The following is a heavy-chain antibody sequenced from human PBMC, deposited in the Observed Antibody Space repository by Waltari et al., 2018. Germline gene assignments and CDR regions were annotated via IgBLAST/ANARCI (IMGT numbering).Heavy chain of an antibody. D-gene: IGHD2-15*01. J-gene: IGHJ4*02. CDR1: GDSMGSSDW. V-gene: IGHV4-4*02. Sequence: QLQLQQSGPGLVKPSESLSLTCAVSGDSMGSSDWWSWVRQAPGKGLEWIGQVHRSGKTRYAPSLESRVTMSFDTSNNHFSLKLPSATAADTAVYFCARDRGRGLYLDSWGQGTLVTVSP. CDR3: ARDRGRGLYLDS. CDR2: VHRSGKT.